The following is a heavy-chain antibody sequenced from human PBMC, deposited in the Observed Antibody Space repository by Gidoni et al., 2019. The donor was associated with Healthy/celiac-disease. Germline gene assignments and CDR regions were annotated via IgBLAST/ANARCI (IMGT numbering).Heavy chain of an antibody. V-gene: IGHV3-23*01. Sequence: EVQLLESGGGLVQPGGSLRLSCAASGLTFRSYAMSWVRQSPGKGLGWVSAISGSGGSTYYADSVKGRFTISRDNSKNTLYLQMNSLRAEDTAVYYCANSPVDAFYYWGQGTLVTVSS. J-gene: IGHJ4*02. CDR3: ANSPVDAFYY. CDR2: ISGSGGST. D-gene: IGHD2-8*01. CDR1: GLTFRSYA.